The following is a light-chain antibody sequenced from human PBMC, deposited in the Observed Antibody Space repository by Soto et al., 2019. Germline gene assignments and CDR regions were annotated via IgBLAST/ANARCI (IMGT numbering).Light chain of an antibody. CDR3: CSYAGSYTFV. CDR1: SSDVGGYNY. Sequence: QSALTQLRSVSGSPGQSVTISCTGTSSDVGGYNYVSWYQQYPGKAPKLIIYNVGTRRLGAPGRFSGSKSGNTASLTISGLQAEDEAQYYCCSYAGSYTFVFGSGTKVTV. V-gene: IGLV2-11*01. J-gene: IGLJ1*01. CDR2: NVG.